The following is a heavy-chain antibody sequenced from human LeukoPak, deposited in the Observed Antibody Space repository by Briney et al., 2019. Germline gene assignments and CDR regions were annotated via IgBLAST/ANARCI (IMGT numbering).Heavy chain of an antibody. J-gene: IGHJ4*02. CDR1: GFTFSSYA. CDR3: AKEYDYVWGSYRSPHYFDY. CDR2: ISASGGST. Sequence: PGGSLRLSCAASGFTFSSYAMSWVRQAPGKGLEWVSAISASGGSTYYADSVKGRFTIYRDNSKNTLYLQMNSLRAEDTAVYYCAKEYDYVWGSYRSPHYFDYWGQGTLVTVSS. D-gene: IGHD3-16*02. V-gene: IGHV3-23*01.